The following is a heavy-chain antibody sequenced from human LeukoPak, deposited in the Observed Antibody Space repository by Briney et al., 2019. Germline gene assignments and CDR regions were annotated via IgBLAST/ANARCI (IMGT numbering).Heavy chain of an antibody. V-gene: IGHV1-46*03. CDR2: INPSGGST. CDR3: ARDLAAAGRGPSFDY. J-gene: IGHJ4*02. Sequence: ASVKVSCKASGYTFTSYYMHWVRQAPGQGLEWMGIINPSGGSTSYAQKFQGRVTMTRDTSTSTVYMELSSLRSEDTAVYYCARDLAAAGRGPSFDYWGQGTLVTVSS. D-gene: IGHD6-13*01. CDR1: GYTFTSYY.